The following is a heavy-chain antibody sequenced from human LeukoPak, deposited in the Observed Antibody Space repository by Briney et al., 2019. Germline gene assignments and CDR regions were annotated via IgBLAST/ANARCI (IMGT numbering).Heavy chain of an antibody. D-gene: IGHD1-26*01. Sequence: PGGSLRLSCAASGFTFSSYAMSWVRQAPGKGLEWVSTISGSGGSTYYADSVKGRFTISRDNSKNTLYLQMNSLRAEDTAVYYCARAVEWELLTFWGQGTLVTVSS. CDR2: ISGSGGST. J-gene: IGHJ4*02. V-gene: IGHV3-23*01. CDR3: ARAVEWELLTF. CDR1: GFTFSSYA.